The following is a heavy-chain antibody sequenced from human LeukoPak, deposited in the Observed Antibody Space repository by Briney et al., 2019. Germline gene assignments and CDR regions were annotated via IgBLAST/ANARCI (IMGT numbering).Heavy chain of an antibody. CDR2: IYYSGST. CDR1: GGSISSGDYY. V-gene: IGHV4-30-4*08. CDR3: ARVYAPLFGGGYFDY. Sequence: SQTLSLTCTVSGGSISSGDYYWSWIRQPPGKGLEWIGYIYYSGSTYYNPSLKSRITISVDTSKNPFSLKLSSVTAADTAVYYCARVYAPLFGGGYFDYWGQGTLVTVSS. J-gene: IGHJ4*02. D-gene: IGHD2-15*01.